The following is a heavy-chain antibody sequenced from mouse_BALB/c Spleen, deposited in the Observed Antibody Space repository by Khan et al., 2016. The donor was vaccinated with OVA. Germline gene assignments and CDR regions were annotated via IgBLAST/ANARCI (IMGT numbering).Heavy chain of an antibody. Sequence: QVQLKESGPGLVAPSQSLSFTCTVSGFSLTGYGVNWVRQPPGKGLEWLGMILGDGGTAYNSALISSLTISTDNTTSHVFLKRNRLQRDDTARYYGARAYYGNYREAMDYWGQGTPVTVSA. J-gene: IGHJ4*01. CDR3: ARAYYGNYREAMDY. V-gene: IGHV2-6-7*01. CDR2: ILGDGGT. CDR1: GFSLTGYG. D-gene: IGHD2-10*01.